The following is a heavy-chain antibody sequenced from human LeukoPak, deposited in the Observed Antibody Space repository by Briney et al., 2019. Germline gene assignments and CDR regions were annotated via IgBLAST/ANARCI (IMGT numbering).Heavy chain of an antibody. CDR2: IWCDGSNK. CDR3: ARGYSGYDSLYYFDY. Sequence: PGGSLRLSCAASGFTFSSYGMHWVRQAPGKGLEWVAVIWCDGSNKYYADSVKGRFTISRDNSKNTLYLQMNSLRAEDTAVYYCARGYSGYDSLYYFDYWGQGTLVTVSS. CDR1: GFTFSSYG. J-gene: IGHJ4*02. V-gene: IGHV3-33*01. D-gene: IGHD5-12*01.